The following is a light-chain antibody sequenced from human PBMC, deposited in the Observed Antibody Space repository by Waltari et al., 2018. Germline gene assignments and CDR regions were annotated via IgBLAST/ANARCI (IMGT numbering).Light chain of an antibody. CDR1: GSDVARYKY. J-gene: IGLJ1*01. Sequence: QSALAQPASVSGSPGPSITISCTGTGSDVARYKYVSWYQQLPGKAPKVIIFDVSDRPSGVSTRFSGSKSGNTASLTISGLQAEDEADYYCGSYSGTTTYVFGTGTYVTVL. CDR3: GSYSGTTTYV. CDR2: DVS. V-gene: IGLV2-14*03.